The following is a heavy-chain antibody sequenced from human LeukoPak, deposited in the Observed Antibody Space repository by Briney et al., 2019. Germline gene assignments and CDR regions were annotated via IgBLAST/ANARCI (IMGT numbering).Heavy chain of an antibody. CDR1: GFIFSNYW. CDR3: ARSRHSYDSSGFPHY. D-gene: IGHD3-22*01. V-gene: IGHV3-7*03. CDR2: TNEDGSAK. Sequence: GGSLRLSCAASGFIFSNYWMTWVSQAPGRGLEWVANTNEDGSAKYYVGSVKGRFTISRDNAKNSLYLQMNSLRAEDTALYYCARSRHSYDSSGFPHYWGQGTLVTVSS. J-gene: IGHJ4*02.